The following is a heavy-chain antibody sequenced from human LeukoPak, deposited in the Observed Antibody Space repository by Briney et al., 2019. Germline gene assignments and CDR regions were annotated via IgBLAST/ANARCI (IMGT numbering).Heavy chain of an antibody. CDR3: ARDKATVIPYYFDY. CDR2: ISYDGSNK. J-gene: IGHJ4*02. CDR1: GFTFSRHA. V-gene: IGHV3-30-3*01. Sequence: PGGSLRLSCAASGFTFSRHAMHWVRQAPGKGLEWVAVISYDGSNKYYADSVKGRFTISRDNSKNTLYLQMNSLSAEDTAVYYCARDKATVIPYYFDYWGQGTLVTVSS. D-gene: IGHD4-17*01.